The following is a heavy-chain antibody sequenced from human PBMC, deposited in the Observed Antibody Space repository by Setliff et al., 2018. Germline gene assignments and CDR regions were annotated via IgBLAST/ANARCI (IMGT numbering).Heavy chain of an antibody. CDR1: GGSISSGDYY. CDR3: ASVMGGSYGFSWFDP. V-gene: IGHV4-30-4*08. Sequence: SETLSLTCTVSGGSISSGDYYWSWIRPPPGKGLEWIGYSYYSGSTYYNPSLKSRVTISVDTSKNQFSLKLSSVTAADTAVYYCASVMGGSYGFSWFDPWGQGTLVTVSS. D-gene: IGHD1-26*01. CDR2: SYYSGST. J-gene: IGHJ5*02.